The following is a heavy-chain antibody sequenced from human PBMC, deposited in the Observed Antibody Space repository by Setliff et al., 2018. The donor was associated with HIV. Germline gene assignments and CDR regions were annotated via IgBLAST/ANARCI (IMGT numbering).Heavy chain of an antibody. J-gene: IGHJ4*02. CDR3: AGGLHYGLGKFGY. CDR1: GGSTNSGGYY. Sequence: SETLSLTCTVSGGSTNSGGYYWSWIRQHPGKGLEWIGYMSYNGSTYYNPSLKSRITISVDTSKHQFSLKLSSVTAADTAVYYCAGGLHYGLGKFGYWGQGTPVTVSS. CDR2: MSYNGST. V-gene: IGHV4-31*03. D-gene: IGHD3-10*01.